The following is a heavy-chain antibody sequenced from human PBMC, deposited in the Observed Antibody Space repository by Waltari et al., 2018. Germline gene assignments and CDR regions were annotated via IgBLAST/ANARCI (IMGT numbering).Heavy chain of an antibody. J-gene: IGHJ5*02. CDR1: GFTFSSYA. CDR3: ARDGRGVNSQFNLFDL. D-gene: IGHD2-8*01. Sequence: EVQLVESGGGLVQPGGSLRLSCAASGFTFSSYAMSWVRQAPGKGLGWVSAISGSGGSTYYADSVKGRFTISRDNAKSSLYLQMDSLRAEDTAIYYCARDGRGVNSQFNLFDLWGQGLQVTVSS. CDR2: ISGSGGST. V-gene: IGHV3-23*04.